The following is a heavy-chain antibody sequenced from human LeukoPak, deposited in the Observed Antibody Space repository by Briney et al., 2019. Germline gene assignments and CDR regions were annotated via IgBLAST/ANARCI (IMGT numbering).Heavy chain of an antibody. V-gene: IGHV3-7*03. D-gene: IGHD3-22*01. CDR3: ATSALHYYDSSGYYPFDY. CDR1: GFTFRSDW. J-gene: IGHJ4*02. CDR2: INPDGSAT. Sequence: GGSLRLSCAASGFTFRSDWMSWVRQSPEKGLEWAANINPDGSATYYVDSVKGRFIISRDNTKNSLYLQMNSLRAEDTAVYYCATSALHYYDSSGYYPFDYWGQGTLVTVSS.